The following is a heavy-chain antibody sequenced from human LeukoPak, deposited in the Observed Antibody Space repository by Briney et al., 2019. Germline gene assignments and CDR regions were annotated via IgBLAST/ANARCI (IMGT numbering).Heavy chain of an antibody. CDR3: ARTIVGATDY. CDR1: GGSISSGSYY. J-gene: IGHJ4*02. D-gene: IGHD1-26*01. CDR2: IYTSGST. Sequence: KPSETLSLTCTVSGGSISSGSYYWSWIRQPAGKRLEWIGRIYTSGSTNHNPSLKSRVTISVDTYKNQFSLKLSSVTAADTAVYYCARTIVGATDYWGKGTLVTVSS. V-gene: IGHV4-61*02.